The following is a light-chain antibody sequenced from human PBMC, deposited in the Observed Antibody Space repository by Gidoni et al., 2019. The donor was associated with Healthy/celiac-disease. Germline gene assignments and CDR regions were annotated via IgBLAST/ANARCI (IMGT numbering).Light chain of an antibody. Sequence: SYVLTQPPSVSVATGQTARITCGGNNIGSKSVHWYQQKPGQAPVLVVYDASDRPSGIPERFSGSNSGNTATLTISRVEAGDEADYYCQVWDSSSDHVVFGGGTKLTVL. CDR2: DAS. CDR1: NIGSKS. J-gene: IGLJ2*01. V-gene: IGLV3-21*02. CDR3: QVWDSSSDHVV.